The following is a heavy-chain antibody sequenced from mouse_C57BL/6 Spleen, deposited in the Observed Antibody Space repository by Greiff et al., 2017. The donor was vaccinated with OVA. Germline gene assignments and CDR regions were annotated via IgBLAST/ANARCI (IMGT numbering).Heavy chain of an antibody. D-gene: IGHD2-4*01. V-gene: IGHV1-9*01. J-gene: IGHJ3*01. CDR3: ARRGYDYDGGFAY. Sequence: VKVVESGAELMKPGASVKLSCKATGYTFTGYWIEWVKQRPGHGLEWIGEILPGSGSTNYNEKFKGKATFTADTSSDTAYMQLSSLTTEDSAIYYCARRGYDYDGGFAYWGQGTLVTVSA. CDR1: GYTFTGYW. CDR2: ILPGSGST.